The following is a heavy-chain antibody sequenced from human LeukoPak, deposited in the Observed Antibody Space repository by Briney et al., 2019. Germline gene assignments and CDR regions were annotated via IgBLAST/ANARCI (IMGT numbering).Heavy chain of an antibody. V-gene: IGHV1-69*01. CDR1: GGTFSIYA. J-gene: IGHJ6*02. CDR2: IIPIFGTA. D-gene: IGHD3-3*01. CDR3: ATRPGTGVAIFGVVRHYYYYYGMDV. Sequence: SVKVSCKASGGTFSIYAISWVRQAPGQGLEWMGGIIPIFGTANYAQKFQGRVTITADESTSTAYMELSSLRSEDTAVYYCATRPGTGVAIFGVVRHYYYYYGMDVWGQRTTVTVSS.